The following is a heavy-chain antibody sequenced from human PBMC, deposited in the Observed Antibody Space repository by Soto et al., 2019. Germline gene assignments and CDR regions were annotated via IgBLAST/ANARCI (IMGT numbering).Heavy chain of an antibody. CDR1: GGSVSSGSYY. V-gene: IGHV4-61*01. D-gene: IGHD3-16*02. CDR2: IYYSGST. CDR3: ARELYDYVWGSYRYYAFDI. J-gene: IGHJ3*02. Sequence: SETLSLTCTVSGGSVSSGSYYWSWIRQPPGKGLEWIGYIYYSGSTNYNPSLKSRVTISVDTSKNQFSLKLSSVTAADTAVYYCARELYDYVWGSYRYYAFDIWGQGTMVPVSS.